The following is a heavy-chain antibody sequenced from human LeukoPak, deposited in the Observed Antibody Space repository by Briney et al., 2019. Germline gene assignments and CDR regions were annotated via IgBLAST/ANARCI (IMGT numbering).Heavy chain of an antibody. CDR1: GLTFNNGW. J-gene: IGHJ4*02. CDR2: INSKTDGGTI. Sequence: PGGSLRLSCAASGLTFNNGWMTWVRQAPGKGLEWVGRINSKTDGGTIHYAAPVRGRFIISRDDSKNMLYLQMNSLKAEDAAVYFCATLNLPALEGAFEYWGQGTLVTVSS. D-gene: IGHD2-2*01. V-gene: IGHV3-15*01. CDR3: ATLNLPALEGAFEY.